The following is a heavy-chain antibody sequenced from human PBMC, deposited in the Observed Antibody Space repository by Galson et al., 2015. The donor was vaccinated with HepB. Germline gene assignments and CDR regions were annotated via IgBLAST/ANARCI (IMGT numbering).Heavy chain of an antibody. CDR1: GFTFSSYG. V-gene: IGHV3-30*03. CDR3: ARWVVGGHFDY. CDR2: ISYDGSNK. D-gene: IGHD2-21*01. J-gene: IGHJ4*02. Sequence: SLRLSCAASGFTFSSYGMHWVRQAPGKGLEWVAVISYDGSNKYYADSVKGRFTISRDNSKNTPYLQMNSLRAEDTAVYYCARWVVGGHFDYWGQGTLVTVSS.